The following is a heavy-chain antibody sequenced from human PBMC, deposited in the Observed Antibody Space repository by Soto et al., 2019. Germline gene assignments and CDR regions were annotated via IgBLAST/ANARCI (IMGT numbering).Heavy chain of an antibody. Sequence: EVQLVESGGGLVQPGGSLRLSCAASGFTFSSYWMTWVRRAPGKGLEWVANIKQDGSEIYYVDSVKGRFTISRDNTKNALYLQMNSLRAEDTAVYYCARADYDGSGGDYWGQGTLVTVSS. CDR2: IKQDGSEI. CDR3: ARADYDGSGGDY. J-gene: IGHJ4*02. D-gene: IGHD3-10*01. CDR1: GFTFSSYW. V-gene: IGHV3-7*01.